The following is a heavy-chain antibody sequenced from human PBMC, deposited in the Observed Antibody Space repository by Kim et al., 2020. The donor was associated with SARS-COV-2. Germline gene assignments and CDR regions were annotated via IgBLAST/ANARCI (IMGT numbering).Heavy chain of an antibody. CDR2: INHSGST. J-gene: IGHJ4*02. CDR3: ARRCITGTEGCFDY. CDR1: GGSFSGYY. Sequence: SETLSLTCAVYGGSFSGYYWSWIRQPPGKGLEWIGEINHSGSTNYNPSLKSRVTISVDTSKNQFSLKLSSVTAADTAVYYCARRCITGTEGCFDYWGQGTLVTVSS. D-gene: IGHD1-20*01. V-gene: IGHV4-34*01.